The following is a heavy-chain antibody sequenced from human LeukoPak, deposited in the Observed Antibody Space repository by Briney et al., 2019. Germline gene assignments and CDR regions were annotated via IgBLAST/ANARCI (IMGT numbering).Heavy chain of an antibody. V-gene: IGHV3-23*01. Sequence: GGSLGLSCATSGFTFSTYRFHWVRQAPGKGLEWVSAISGSGGSTYYADSVKGRFTISRDNSKNTLYLQMNSLRAEDTAVYYCAKGVATVTTQPFDYWDQGTLVTVSS. J-gene: IGHJ4*02. CDR1: GFTFSTYR. CDR3: AKGVATVTTQPFDY. D-gene: IGHD4-11*01. CDR2: ISGSGGST.